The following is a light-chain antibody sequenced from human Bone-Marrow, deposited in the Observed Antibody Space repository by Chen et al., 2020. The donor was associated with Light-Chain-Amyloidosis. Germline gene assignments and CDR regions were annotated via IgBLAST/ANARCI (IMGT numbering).Light chain of an antibody. V-gene: IGLV3-25*03. CDR3: QSVDTSNTFDVI. Sequence: SYELTQPPSVSVSPGQTARITCSAYALPKQNTYWYQQRPGQAPILIIYKDTERPSGIPERFSGSSSGTEVTLTISGVQAEDEADYYCQSVDTSNTFDVIFGGGTKLTVL. CDR2: KDT. J-gene: IGLJ2*01. CDR1: ALPKQN.